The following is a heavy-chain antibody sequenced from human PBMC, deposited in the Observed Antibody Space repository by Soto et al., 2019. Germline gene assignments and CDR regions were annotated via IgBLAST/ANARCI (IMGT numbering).Heavy chain of an antibody. CDR2: IIPILGIA. Sequence: ASVKVSCKASGGTFSSYAISWVRQAPGQGLEWMGGIIPILGIANYAQKFQGRVTITADKPTSTAYMELSSLRSEDTAVYYCARSEGIAAAGNFDYWGQGTLVTVSS. CDR3: ARSEGIAAAGNFDY. CDR1: GGTFSSYA. D-gene: IGHD6-13*01. J-gene: IGHJ4*02. V-gene: IGHV1-69*10.